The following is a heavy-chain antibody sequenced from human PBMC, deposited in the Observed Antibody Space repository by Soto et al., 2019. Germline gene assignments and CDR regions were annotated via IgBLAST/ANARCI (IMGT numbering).Heavy chain of an antibody. V-gene: IGHV3-23*01. D-gene: IGHD5-18*01. CDR3: VKGSSRGGYT. Sequence: GGSLRLSCAASGFTFNNYVMTWVRQAPGGGLDYVSSITASGDIDAYSDSVRGRFTISRDNSRDTLSLQMNNLRVEDTAVYHCVKGSSRGGYTWGQVTLVTVSS. CDR2: ITASGDID. J-gene: IGHJ4*02. CDR1: GFTFNNYV.